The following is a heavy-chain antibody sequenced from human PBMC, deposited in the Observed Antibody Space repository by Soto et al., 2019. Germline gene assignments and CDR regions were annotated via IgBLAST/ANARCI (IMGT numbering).Heavy chain of an antibody. V-gene: IGHV2-5*02. Sequence: QITLKESGPTLVKPTQTVTLTCTFSGFSFSTGRVGVGWIRQPPGKALEWLALIYWDDDKRYIPSLKSRLTITKVTSKEQVVLTITNMHPLDIATYYCAHRLIVVRTLLFDSWCPGTQVTVSS. CDR1: GFSFSTGRVG. J-gene: IGHJ4*02. CDR2: IYWDDDK. D-gene: IGHD3-22*01. CDR3: AHRLIVVRTLLFDS.